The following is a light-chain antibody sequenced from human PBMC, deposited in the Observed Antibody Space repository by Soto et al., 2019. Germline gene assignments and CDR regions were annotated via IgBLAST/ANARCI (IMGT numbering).Light chain of an antibody. CDR2: LNSDGSH. J-gene: IGLJ3*02. V-gene: IGLV4-69*01. CDR3: QTWGTGIRV. Sequence: QPVLTRSPSASASLGASVNLTCTLSSGHSSYAIAWHQQQPEKGPRYLMKLNSDGSHNKGDGIPDRFSGSSSGAERYLTISSLQSEDEADYYCQTWGTGIRVFGGGTKLTVL. CDR1: SGHSSYA.